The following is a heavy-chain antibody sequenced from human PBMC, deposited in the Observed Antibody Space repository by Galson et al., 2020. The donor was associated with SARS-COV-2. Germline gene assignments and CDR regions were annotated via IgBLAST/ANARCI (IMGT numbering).Heavy chain of an antibody. CDR2: IIPMFGTA. J-gene: IGHJ4*02. V-gene: IGHV1-69*13. CDR1: GGTFSSYA. Sequence: SVKVSCKASGGTFSSYAINWVRQAPGQGLEWMGRIIPMFGTANYAQKFQGRVAITADESTSTAYMDLSSLRSQDTAVYYCARGAYGSGSQSDYWGQGTLVIVS. CDR3: ARGAYGSGSQSDY. D-gene: IGHD3-10*01.